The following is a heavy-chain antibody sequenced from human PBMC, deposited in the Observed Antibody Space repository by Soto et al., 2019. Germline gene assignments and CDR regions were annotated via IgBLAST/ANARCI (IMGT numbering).Heavy chain of an antibody. J-gene: IGHJ6*03. Sequence: GGSLRLSCAASGFTFSSYAMHWVRQAPGKGLEWVAVISYDGSNKYYADSVKGRFTISRDNSKNTLYLQMNSLRAEDAAVYYCARGTFKRPAPPPSWDYYYYYMDVWGKGTTVTVSS. CDR1: GFTFSSYA. CDR3: ARGTFKRPAPPPSWDYYYYYMDV. V-gene: IGHV3-30*04. CDR2: ISYDGSNK. D-gene: IGHD2-2*01.